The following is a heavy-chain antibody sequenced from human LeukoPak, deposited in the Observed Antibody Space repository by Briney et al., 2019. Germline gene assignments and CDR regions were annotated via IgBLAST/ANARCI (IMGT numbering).Heavy chain of an antibody. J-gene: IGHJ3*02. D-gene: IGHD6-19*01. CDR3: ARHQREQWLVPPGAFDI. CDR2: IYPGDSDT. Sequence: GESLKISCKGSGYSFTSYWIGWVRQMPGRGLEWMGIIYPGDSDTRYSPSFQGQVTISADKSISTTYLQWSSLKASDTAMYYCARHQREQWLVPPGAFDIWGQGTMVTVSS. CDR1: GYSFTSYW. V-gene: IGHV5-51*01.